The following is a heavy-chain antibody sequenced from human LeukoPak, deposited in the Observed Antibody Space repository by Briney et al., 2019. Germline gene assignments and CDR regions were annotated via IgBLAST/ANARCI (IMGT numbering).Heavy chain of an antibody. CDR2: IWYDGSNK. J-gene: IGHJ6*02. CDR3: ARGLWFGELSGLYGMDV. V-gene: IGHV3-33*01. CDR1: GFTFSSYG. Sequence: GRSLRLSCAASGFTFSSYGMHWVRQAPGKGLEWVAVIWYDGSNKYYADSVKGRFTISRDNSKNTLYLQMNSLRAEDTAVYYCARGLWFGELSGLYGMDVWGQGTTVTVSS. D-gene: IGHD3-10*01.